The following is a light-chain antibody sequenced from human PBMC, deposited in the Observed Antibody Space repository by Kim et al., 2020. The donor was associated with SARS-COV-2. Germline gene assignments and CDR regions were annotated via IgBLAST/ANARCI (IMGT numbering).Light chain of an antibody. CDR2: DVS. Sequence: GTIACTGTSRDVGGDNYVSWDQQQQGKAPKLMIYDVSKRPSGVPDRFSGSKSGNTASLTISGLQAEDEADYYCCSYAGSYTSYVVFGGGTQLTVL. V-gene: IGLV2-11*01. J-gene: IGLJ2*01. CDR1: SRDVGGDNY. CDR3: CSYAGSYTSYVV.